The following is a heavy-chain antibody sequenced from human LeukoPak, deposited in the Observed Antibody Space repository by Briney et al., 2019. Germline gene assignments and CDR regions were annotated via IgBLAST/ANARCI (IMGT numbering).Heavy chain of an antibody. Sequence: SETLSLTGTVSGGSISSYYWSWIRQPPGKGLEWIGEINHSGSTNYNPSLKSRVTISVDTSKNQFSLKLSSVTAADTAVYYCARESVVVTATRGHNWFDPWGQGTLVTVSS. V-gene: IGHV4-34*01. J-gene: IGHJ5*02. CDR1: GGSISSYY. CDR2: INHSGST. CDR3: ARESVVVTATRGHNWFDP. D-gene: IGHD2-21*02.